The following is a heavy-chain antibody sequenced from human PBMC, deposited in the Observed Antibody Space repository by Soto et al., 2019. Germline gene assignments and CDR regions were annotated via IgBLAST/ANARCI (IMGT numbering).Heavy chain of an antibody. CDR1: GYSFTSYW. V-gene: IGHV5-10-1*01. Sequence: GESLKISCKGSGYSFTSYWINWVRQMPGKGLELMGRIDPSDSYTNYSPSFQGHVTISADKSISTAYLQWSSLKASDTAMYYCARQKKISGDDAFDIWGQGTMVTVSS. CDR3: ARQKKISGDDAFDI. CDR2: IDPSDSYT. D-gene: IGHD1-26*01. J-gene: IGHJ3*02.